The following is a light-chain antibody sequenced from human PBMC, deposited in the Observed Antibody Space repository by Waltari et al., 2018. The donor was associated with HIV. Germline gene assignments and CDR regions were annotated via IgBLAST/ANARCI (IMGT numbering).Light chain of an antibody. J-gene: IGLJ3*02. CDR3: SSYTSSSTRV. CDR2: DVS. Sequence: QSALTQPAPVSGSPGQSITIPCTGTNNDVGGSNYVSWYQQHPGKAPQLMIYDVSNRPSGVSNRFSGSKSGNTASLTISGLQAEDEADYYCSSYTSSSTRVFGGGTKLTVL. CDR1: NNDVGGSNY. V-gene: IGLV2-14*03.